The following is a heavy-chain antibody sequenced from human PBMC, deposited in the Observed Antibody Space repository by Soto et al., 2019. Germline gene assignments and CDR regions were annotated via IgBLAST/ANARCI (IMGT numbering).Heavy chain of an antibody. CDR2: ISATGGGT. J-gene: IGHJ4*02. D-gene: IGHD3-16*01. Sequence: GGSLRLSCAASGFKFSNYAMSWVRQAPGEGLEWVSLISATGGGTYYADSVKGRFTISRDNSHNTLYLQVHSLTAEDTAVYYCAKDRRAGGNSAFYFDFWGQGAQVTVSS. CDR1: GFKFSNYA. V-gene: IGHV3-23*01. CDR3: AKDRRAGGNSAFYFDF.